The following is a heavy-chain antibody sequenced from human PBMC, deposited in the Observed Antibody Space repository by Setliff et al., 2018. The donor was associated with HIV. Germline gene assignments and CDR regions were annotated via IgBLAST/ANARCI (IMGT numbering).Heavy chain of an antibody. CDR2: INPNADHT. J-gene: IGHJ2*01. V-gene: IGHV1-8*01. Sequence: GASVKVSCKASGYTFSSYDIYWVRQAPGQGLEWMGFINPNADHTGYAQKFQGRVTMTSDVTISTAYMELNTLTSDDTAVYFCAWGGRVVWWYSDLWGRGTLVTVSS. D-gene: IGHD3-16*01. CDR1: GYTFSSYD. CDR3: AWGGRVVWWYSDL.